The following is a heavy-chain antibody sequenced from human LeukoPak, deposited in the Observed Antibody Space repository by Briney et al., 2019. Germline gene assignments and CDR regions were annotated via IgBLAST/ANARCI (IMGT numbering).Heavy chain of an antibody. D-gene: IGHD2-15*01. CDR3: ARDRGLGYCSGGSCFYAFDI. CDR2: INHSGST. CDR1: GGSFSGYY. Sequence: SETLSLTCAVYGGSFSGYYWSWIRQPPGKGLEWIGEINHSGSTNYNPSLKSRVTISVDMSKNQFSLKLSSVTAADTAVYYCARDRGLGYCSGGSCFYAFDIWGQGTMVTVSS. V-gene: IGHV4-34*01. J-gene: IGHJ3*02.